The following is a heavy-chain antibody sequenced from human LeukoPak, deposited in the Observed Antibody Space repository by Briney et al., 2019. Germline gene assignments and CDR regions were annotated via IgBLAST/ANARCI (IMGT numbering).Heavy chain of an antibody. Sequence: PGGSLRLSCVASGFSFKSFAMTWVRQVPGKGLEWVSTISSSAVSTYYADSVKGRFTLSRDISKNTLYLQMDNLRAEDTAIYYWAKGRSWLGAFDVWGQGTMVTVSS. CDR1: GFSFKSFA. D-gene: IGHD6-19*01. J-gene: IGHJ3*01. CDR3: AKGRSWLGAFDV. V-gene: IGHV3-23*01. CDR2: ISSSAVST.